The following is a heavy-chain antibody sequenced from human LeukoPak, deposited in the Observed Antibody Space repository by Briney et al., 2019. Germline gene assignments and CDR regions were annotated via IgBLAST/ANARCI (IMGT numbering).Heavy chain of an antibody. D-gene: IGHD1-26*01. Sequence: PSETLSLTCTVSGGSISSYYWSWIRQPAGKGLGWIGRIYTSGSTNYNPSLKSRVTMSVDTSKNQFSLKLSSVTAADTAVYYCARAKSYYNAFDIWGQGTMVTVSS. V-gene: IGHV4-4*07. CDR1: GGSISSYY. CDR3: ARAKSYYNAFDI. J-gene: IGHJ3*02. CDR2: IYTSGST.